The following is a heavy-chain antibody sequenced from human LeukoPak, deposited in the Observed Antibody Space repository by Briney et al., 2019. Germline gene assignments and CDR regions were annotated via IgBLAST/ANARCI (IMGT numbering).Heavy chain of an antibody. CDR3: ARESSGWYFSVWSFDL. CDR2: SIPILGIA. CDR1: VCTFSSYA. J-gene: IGHJ2*01. Sequence: GASVNVSFQACVCTFSSYAFSWVRQAPGRGRAWVGRSIPILGIANYAQKFQGRVTITADNSTSTAYMELSSLRSEDTAVYYCARESSGWYFSVWSFDLWGRGTLVTVSS. V-gene: IGHV1-69*04. D-gene: IGHD6-19*01.